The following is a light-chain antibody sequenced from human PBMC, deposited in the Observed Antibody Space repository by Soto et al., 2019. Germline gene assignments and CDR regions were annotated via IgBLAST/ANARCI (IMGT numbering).Light chain of an antibody. V-gene: IGKV1-5*03. CDR3: QHYNSYWT. J-gene: IGKJ1*01. Sequence: DIQMTQSPSTLSASVGDRVTVTCRASQSISDYLAWYQQKPGKAPKLLMYKASTLESGVPSRFSGSGSGTESTLTISSLQPDDFATYFCQHYNSYWTFGQGTKVDIK. CDR1: QSISDY. CDR2: KAS.